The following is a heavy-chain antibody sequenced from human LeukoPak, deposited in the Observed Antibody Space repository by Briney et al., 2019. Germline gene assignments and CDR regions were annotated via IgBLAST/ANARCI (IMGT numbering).Heavy chain of an antibody. J-gene: IGHJ4*02. CDR3: AREQASSGWYPNDY. Sequence: GRSLRLSCAASGFTFSSYSMNWVRQAPGKGLGWVSCISSSSIYIYYAYSRKGRFTISRENAKNSLYLQMNSLRAEDTAVYYCAREQASSGWYPNDYWGKGTLVTVSS. CDR2: ISSSSIYI. D-gene: IGHD6-19*01. CDR1: GFTFSSYS. V-gene: IGHV3-21*01.